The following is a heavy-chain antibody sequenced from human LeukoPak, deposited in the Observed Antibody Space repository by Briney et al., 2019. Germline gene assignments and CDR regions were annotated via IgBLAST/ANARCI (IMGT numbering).Heavy chain of an antibody. D-gene: IGHD2-2*01. CDR2: INPNSGGT. Sequence: ASVKVSCKASGYTFTGCYMHWVRQAPGQGLEWMGWINPNSGGTNYAQKFQGRVTMTRDTSISTAYMELSRLRSDDTAVYYCARVRSFCSSTSCYPSYYFDYWGQGTLVTVSS. CDR3: ARVRSFCSSTSCYPSYYFDY. V-gene: IGHV1-2*02. J-gene: IGHJ4*02. CDR1: GYTFTGCY.